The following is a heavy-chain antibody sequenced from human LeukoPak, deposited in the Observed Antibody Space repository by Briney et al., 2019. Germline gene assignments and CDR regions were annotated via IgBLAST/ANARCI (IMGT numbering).Heavy chain of an antibody. CDR2: ISSSGSTI. Sequence: PGGSLRLSCAASGFTSSSYEMNWVRQAQGKGLEWVSYISSSGSTIYYADSVKGRFTISRDNAKNSLYLQMNSLRAEDTAVYYCARLYSSGWYDFDYWGQGTLVTVSS. CDR1: GFTSSSYE. J-gene: IGHJ4*02. CDR3: ARLYSSGWYDFDY. D-gene: IGHD6-19*01. V-gene: IGHV3-48*03.